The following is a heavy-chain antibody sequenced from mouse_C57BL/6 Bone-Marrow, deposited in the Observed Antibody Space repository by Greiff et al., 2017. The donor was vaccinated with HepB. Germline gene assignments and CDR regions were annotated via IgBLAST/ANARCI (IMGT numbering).Heavy chain of an antibody. CDR2: ISDGGSYT. J-gene: IGHJ1*03. Sequence: DVKLVESGGGLVKPGGSLKLSCAASGFTFSSYAMSWVRQTPEKRLEWVATISDGGSYTYYPDNVKGRFTISRDNAKNNLYLQMSHLKSEDTAMYYCARDYYGSSYSCWYFDVWGTGTTVTVSS. V-gene: IGHV5-4*01. CDR1: GFTFSSYA. D-gene: IGHD1-1*01. CDR3: ARDYYGSSYSCWYFDV.